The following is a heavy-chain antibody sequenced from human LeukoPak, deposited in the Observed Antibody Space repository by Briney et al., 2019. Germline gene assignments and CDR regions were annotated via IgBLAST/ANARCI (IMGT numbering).Heavy chain of an antibody. CDR2: IFNTGST. V-gene: IGHV4-61*02. J-gene: IGHJ4*02. Sequence: PSETLSLTCAVSGDSIGRGSYYWGWIRQPAGKAPEWIGRIFNTGSTSYNPSLKSRVTISVDTSKNQFSLKLSSVTAADTAVYYCARGEDYGSGSYFDYWGQGTPVTVSS. CDR3: ARGEDYGSGSYFDY. D-gene: IGHD3-10*01. CDR1: GDSIGRGSYY.